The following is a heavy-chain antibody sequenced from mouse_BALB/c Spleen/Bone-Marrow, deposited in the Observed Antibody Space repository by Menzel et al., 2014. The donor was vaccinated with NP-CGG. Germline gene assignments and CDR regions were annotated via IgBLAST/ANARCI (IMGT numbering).Heavy chain of an antibody. CDR3: ARKYDYYYAMDY. CDR1: GYTFTDYW. D-gene: IGHD2-4*01. V-gene: IGHV1-69*01. Sequence: VQLQQSGAELVMPGASVKMSCKASGYTFTDYWMHRVKQRPGQGLEWIGAIDTSDSYTSYNQKFEGKATLTVDESSSTAYMQLSSLTSEDFAVYYCARKYDYYYAMDYWGQGTSVTVSS. CDR2: IDTSDSYT. J-gene: IGHJ4*01.